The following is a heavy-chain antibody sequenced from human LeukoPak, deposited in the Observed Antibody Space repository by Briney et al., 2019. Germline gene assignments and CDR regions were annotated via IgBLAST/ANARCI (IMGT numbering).Heavy chain of an antibody. J-gene: IGHJ3*02. CDR3: ARHAGYSSAANAFDI. Sequence: SETLSLTCTVSGGSISSYYWSWIRQSAGKGLEWIGRIYSSGSTDYNPSLKSRVTMSVDTSKIQFSLKLTSVTAADTAVYYCARHAGYSSAANAFDIWGQGTMVTVSS. CDR2: IYSSGST. CDR1: GGSISSYY. V-gene: IGHV4-4*07. D-gene: IGHD5-18*01.